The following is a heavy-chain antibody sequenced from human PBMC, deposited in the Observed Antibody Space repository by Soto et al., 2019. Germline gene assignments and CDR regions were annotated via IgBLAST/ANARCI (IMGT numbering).Heavy chain of an antibody. D-gene: IGHD6-19*01. V-gene: IGHV6-1*01. J-gene: IGHJ4*02. CDR2: TYYRSKWYN. CDR3: ARDAYSSGWHMSDGVFDY. CDR1: GDSVSSNSAA. Sequence: SQTLSLTCAISGDSVSSNSAAWNWIRQSPSRGLEWLGRTYYRSKWYNDYAVSVKSRITINPDTSKNQFSLQLNSVTPEDTAVYYCARDAYSSGWHMSDGVFDYWGQGTLVTVSS.